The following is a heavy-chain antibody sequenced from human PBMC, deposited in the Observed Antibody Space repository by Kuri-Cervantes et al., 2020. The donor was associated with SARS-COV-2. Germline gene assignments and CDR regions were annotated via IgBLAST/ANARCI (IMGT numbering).Heavy chain of an antibody. CDR1: GGSFSGYY. CDR3: ARRRGRIAVDFDY. Sequence: SETLSLTCAVYGGSFSGYYWSWIRQPPGKGLEWIGEINHSGSTNYNPSLKSRVTISVDTSKNQFSLKLSSVTAADTAVYYCARRRGRIAVDFDYWGQGTLVTVSS. J-gene: IGHJ4*02. CDR2: INHSGST. D-gene: IGHD6-19*01. V-gene: IGHV4-34*01.